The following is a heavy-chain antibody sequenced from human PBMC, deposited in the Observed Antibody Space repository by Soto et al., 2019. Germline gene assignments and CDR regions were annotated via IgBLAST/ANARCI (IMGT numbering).Heavy chain of an antibody. D-gene: IGHD1-7*01. CDR2: IWYDGSNK. V-gene: IGHV3-33*01. Sequence: QVQLVESGGGVVQPGRSLRLSCAASGFTFSSYGMHWVRQAPGKGLEWVAVIWYDGSNKYYADSVKGRFTISRDNSKNTLYLQMNSLRAEDTAVYYCARDQRNWNYLQLSGGALDYWGQGTLVTVSS. CDR1: GFTFSSYG. J-gene: IGHJ4*02. CDR3: ARDQRNWNYLQLSGGALDY.